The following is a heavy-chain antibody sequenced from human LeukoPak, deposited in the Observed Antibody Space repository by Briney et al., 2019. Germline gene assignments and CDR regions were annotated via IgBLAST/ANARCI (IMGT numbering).Heavy chain of an antibody. J-gene: IGHJ4*02. CDR3: ARHYGGSGTPPIADFDY. V-gene: IGHV5-51*01. D-gene: IGHD3-10*01. Sequence: GESLKISCKGSGYSFTSYWIGWVRQMPGKGPEWMGIIYPGDSDTRYSPSFQGQVTISADKSISTAYLQWSSLKASDTAMNYCARHYGGSGTPPIADFDYWGQGTLVTVSS. CDR2: IYPGDSDT. CDR1: GYSFTSYW.